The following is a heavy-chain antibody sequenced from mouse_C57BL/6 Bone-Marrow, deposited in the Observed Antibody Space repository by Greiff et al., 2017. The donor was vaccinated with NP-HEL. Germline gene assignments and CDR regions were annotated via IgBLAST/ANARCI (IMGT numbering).Heavy chain of an antibody. Sequence: EVKLMESGPGLVKPSQSLSLTCSVTGYSITSGYYWNWIRQFPGNKLEWMGYISYDGSNNYNPSLKNRISITRDTSKNQFFLKLNSVTTEDTATYYCAREDYGTSTRRYFDVWGTGTTVTVSS. J-gene: IGHJ1*03. CDR2: ISYDGSN. CDR3: AREDYGTSTRRYFDV. V-gene: IGHV3-6*01. D-gene: IGHD1-1*01. CDR1: GYSITSGYY.